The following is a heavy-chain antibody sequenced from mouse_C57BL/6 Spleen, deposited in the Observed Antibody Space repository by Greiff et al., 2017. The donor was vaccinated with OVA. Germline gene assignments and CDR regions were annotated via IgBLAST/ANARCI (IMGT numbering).Heavy chain of an antibody. CDR1: GYTFTSYW. J-gene: IGHJ3*01. CDR2: IYPGSGST. CDR3: ARDGNYGGFAY. D-gene: IGHD2-1*01. Sequence: VQLVESGAELVKPGASVKMSCKASGYTFTSYWITWVKQRPGQGLEWIGDIYPGSGSTNYNEKFKSKATLTVDQSSSTAYMQLNSLTSEDSAVYYCARDGNYGGFAYWGQGTLVTVSA. V-gene: IGHV1-55*01.